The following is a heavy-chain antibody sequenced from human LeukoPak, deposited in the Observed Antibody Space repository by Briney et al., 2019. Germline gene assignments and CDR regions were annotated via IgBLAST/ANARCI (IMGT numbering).Heavy chain of an antibody. V-gene: IGHV3-23*01. CDR2: ISGSSGST. J-gene: IGHJ6*03. Sequence: GGSLRLSCAASGFTFSSYAMSWVRQAPGKGLEWVSAISGSSGSTYYADSVKGRFTISRDNSKNTLYLQMTSLRAEDTAVYYCAKDLRFLEWSLPRTYYYYYTDVWGNGTTVTVSS. CDR3: AKDLRFLEWSLPRTYYYYYTDV. D-gene: IGHD3-3*01. CDR1: GFTFSSYA.